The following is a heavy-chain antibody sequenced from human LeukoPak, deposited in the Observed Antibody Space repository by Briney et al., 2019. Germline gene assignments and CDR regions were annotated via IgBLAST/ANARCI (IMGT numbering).Heavy chain of an antibody. CDR3: ATDSRYFVS. CDR1: GFMFNNYW. V-gene: IGHV3-7*01. CDR2: INQDGSDK. D-gene: IGHD6-25*01. Sequence: GGSLRLSCAASGFMFNNYWMTWVREAPGKGLEWVGNINQDGSDKYYGDSVKGRFTISRDNAQNSLYLQMNSLRAEDTAVYYCATDSRYFVSWGQGNMVTVSS. J-gene: IGHJ4*02.